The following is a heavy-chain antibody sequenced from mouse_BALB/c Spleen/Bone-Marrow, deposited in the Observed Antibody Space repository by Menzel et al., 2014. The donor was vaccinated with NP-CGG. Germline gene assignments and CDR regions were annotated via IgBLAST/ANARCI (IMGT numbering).Heavy chain of an antibody. D-gene: IGHD2-1*01. CDR1: GYTFTSYY. V-gene: IGHV1S81*02. CDR2: INPSNGGT. CDR3: TRSNGNWFAY. Sequence: VQLQQSGAELVKPGASVKLSCKASGYTFTSYYIYWVEQRPGQGLEWIGEINPSNGGTNFNEKFKGKATLTVDKSSSTAYMQLSSLTSEDSAVYYCTRSNGNWFAYWGQGTLVTVSA. J-gene: IGHJ3*01.